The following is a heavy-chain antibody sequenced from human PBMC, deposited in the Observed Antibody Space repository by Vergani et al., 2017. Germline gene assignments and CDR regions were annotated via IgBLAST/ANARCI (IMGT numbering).Heavy chain of an antibody. CDR1: GGSFSGYY. Sequence: VQLQQWGAGLLKPSETLSLTCAVYGGSFSGYYWSWVRQAPGKGLEWVSSISSSSSYIYYADSVKGRFTISRDNAKNSLYLQMNSLRAEDTAVYYCARDQIAQYSGFDYWGQGTLVTVSS. CDR3: ARDQIAQYSGFDY. V-gene: IGHV3-21*01. CDR2: ISSSSSYI. D-gene: IGHD2-15*01. J-gene: IGHJ4*02.